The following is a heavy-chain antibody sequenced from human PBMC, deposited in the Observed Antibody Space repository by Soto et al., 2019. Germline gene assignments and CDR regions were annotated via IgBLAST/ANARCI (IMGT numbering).Heavy chain of an antibody. CDR2: MNPNSGNT. V-gene: IGHV1-8*01. J-gene: IGHJ3*02. CDR1: GYTFTSYD. D-gene: IGHD5-18*01. Sequence: ASVKVSCKASGYTFTSYDINWARQANGQGLEWMGWMNPNSGNTGYAQKFQGRVTMTRNTPISTAYMELSSLRSEDTAVYYCARVDPAHTAFDIWGQGTMVTVSS. CDR3: ARVDPAHTAFDI.